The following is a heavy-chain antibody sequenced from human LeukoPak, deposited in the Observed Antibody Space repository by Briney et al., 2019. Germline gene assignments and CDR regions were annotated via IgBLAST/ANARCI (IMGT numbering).Heavy chain of an antibody. CDR1: GFTFSSYA. J-gene: IGHJ4*02. Sequence: GGSLRLSCAASGFTFSSYAMSWVRQAPGKGLEWVSSISASGGSTYYADSVKARFTISRDNSKNTLYLQMNSLRAEDTALYYCASRGTTGTTRHFDSWGQGTLVTVSS. V-gene: IGHV3-23*01. D-gene: IGHD1-1*01. CDR3: ASRGTTGTTRHFDS. CDR2: ISASGGST.